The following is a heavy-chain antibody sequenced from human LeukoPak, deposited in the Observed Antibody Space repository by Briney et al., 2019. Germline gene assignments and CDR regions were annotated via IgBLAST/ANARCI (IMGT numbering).Heavy chain of an antibody. CDR3: AKSEGIRDYYDSSGYYYDY. J-gene: IGHJ4*02. V-gene: IGHV3-23*01. Sequence: GGSLRPSGAASGFTFSSYAMSWVRQAPGKGLEWVSAISGSGGSTYYADSVKGRFTISRDNSKNTLYLQMNSLRAEDTAVYYCAKSEGIRDYYDSSGYYYDYWGQGTLVTVSS. D-gene: IGHD3-22*01. CDR1: GFTFSSYA. CDR2: ISGSGGST.